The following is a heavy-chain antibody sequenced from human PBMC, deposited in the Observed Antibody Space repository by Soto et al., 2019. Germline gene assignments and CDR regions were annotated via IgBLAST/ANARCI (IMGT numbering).Heavy chain of an antibody. V-gene: IGHV1-69*11. Sequence: SMKVSCKASGGTFSRSGFSWVRQAPGQGLEWMGMIVPSLDTTNYAQKFQARVTITADEVTSTAYMELRSLRSEDTAVYYCARWPQPRYTADPYAVDVWGQGTRVTVSS. D-gene: IGHD3-16*02. CDR3: ARWPQPRYTADPYAVDV. CDR2: IVPSLDTT. J-gene: IGHJ6*02. CDR1: GGTFSRSG.